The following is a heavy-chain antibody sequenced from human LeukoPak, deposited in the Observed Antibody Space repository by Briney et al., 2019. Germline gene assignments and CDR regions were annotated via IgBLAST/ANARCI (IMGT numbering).Heavy chain of an antibody. J-gene: IGHJ4*02. CDR3: ARDSSGYPDY. Sequence: ASVKVSCKASGHTFTNYDINWVRQATGQGLEWMGWMNPNSGNTGYAQKFQGRVTITADESTSTAYMELSSLRSEDTAVYYCARDSSGYPDYWGQGTLVTVSS. CDR2: MNPNSGNT. V-gene: IGHV1-8*03. CDR1: GHTFTNYD. D-gene: IGHD3-22*01.